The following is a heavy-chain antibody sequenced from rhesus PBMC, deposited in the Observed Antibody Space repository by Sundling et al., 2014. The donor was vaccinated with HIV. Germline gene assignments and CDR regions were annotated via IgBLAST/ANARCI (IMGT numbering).Heavy chain of an antibody. D-gene: IGHD3-3*01. CDR1: GFTFHDYA. CDR2: ISWSGDST. V-gene: IGHV3-201*01. Sequence: EVQLVESGGGVVQPGGSLRLSCAASGFTFHDYAMHWVRQAPGKGLEWVSGISWSGDSTGYADSVKGRFTISRDNAKNSLYLQMNRLRAEDTALYYCASAGLQYLDWSLYWGLDSWGQGVVVTVSS. CDR3: ASAGLQYLDWSLYWGLDS. J-gene: IGHJ6*01.